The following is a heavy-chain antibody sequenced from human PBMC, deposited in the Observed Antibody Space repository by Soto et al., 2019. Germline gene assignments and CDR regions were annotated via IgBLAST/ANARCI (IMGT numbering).Heavy chain of an antibody. CDR1: GGTFSSYA. D-gene: IGHD2-2*01. J-gene: IGHJ6*02. Sequence: QVQLVQSGAEVKKPGSSVKVSCKASGGTFSSYAISWVRQAPGQGLEWMGGFIPIFGTANYAQKFQGRVTMTADESTSTAYMELSSLRSEDTAVYYCARHVPAAGYSYGMAVWGQGTTVTVSS. CDR2: FIPIFGTA. V-gene: IGHV1-69*12. CDR3: ARHVPAAGYSYGMAV.